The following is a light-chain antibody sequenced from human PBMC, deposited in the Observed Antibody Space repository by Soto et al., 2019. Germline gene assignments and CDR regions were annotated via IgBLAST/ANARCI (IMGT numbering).Light chain of an antibody. CDR1: SSDVGGYNF. V-gene: IGLV2-8*01. CDR2: EVS. CDR3: SSYAGSNIVL. Sequence: QSALTQPPSASGSPGQSVTISCTGTSSDVGGYNFVSWYQQHPGKAPKLMIYEVSERPSGVPDRFSGSKSGNTASLTVSGLQAEYEDDYYCSSYAGSNIVLFGGGTQLTVL. J-gene: IGLJ2*01.